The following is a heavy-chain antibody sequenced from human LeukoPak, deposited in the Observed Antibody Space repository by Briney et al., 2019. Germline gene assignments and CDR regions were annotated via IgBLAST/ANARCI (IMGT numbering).Heavy chain of an antibody. CDR3: ARDQDNIVGALQH. Sequence: GGSLRLSCAASGFTFSSYAMHWVRQAPGKGLEWVAVISYDGSNKYYADSVKGRFTISRDNSKNTLYLQMNSLRAEDTAVYYCARDQDNIVGALQHWGQGTLVTVSS. D-gene: IGHD1-26*01. J-gene: IGHJ1*01. CDR1: GFTFSSYA. CDR2: ISYDGSNK. V-gene: IGHV3-30*01.